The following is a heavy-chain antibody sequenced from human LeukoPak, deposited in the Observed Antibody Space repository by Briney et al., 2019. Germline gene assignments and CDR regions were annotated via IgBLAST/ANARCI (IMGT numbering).Heavy chain of an antibody. D-gene: IGHD3-3*01. V-gene: IGHV4-59*12. CDR2: IYYSGST. Sequence: SETLSLTCSVSGGSISSYYWSWIRQPPGKGLEWIGDIYYSGSTNYNPSLKSRVTISVDTSKNQLSLKLSSVTAADTAVYYCARLQYDFWSGYYTDDYWGQGTLVTVSS. CDR1: GGSISSYY. J-gene: IGHJ4*02. CDR3: ARLQYDFWSGYYTDDY.